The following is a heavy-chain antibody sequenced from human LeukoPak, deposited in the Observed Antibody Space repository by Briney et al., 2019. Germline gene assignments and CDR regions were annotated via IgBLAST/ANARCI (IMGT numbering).Heavy chain of an antibody. CDR3: ARGRMVRGGGYFDY. J-gene: IGHJ4*02. Sequence: GGSLRLSCAASGFTFSSYAMHWVRQAPGKGLEWVAVISYDGSNKYYADSVKGRFTISRANSKNTLYLQMNSLRAEDTAVYYCARGRMVRGGGYFDYWGQGTLVTVSS. CDR1: GFTFSSYA. CDR2: ISYDGSNK. V-gene: IGHV3-30-3*01. D-gene: IGHD3-10*01.